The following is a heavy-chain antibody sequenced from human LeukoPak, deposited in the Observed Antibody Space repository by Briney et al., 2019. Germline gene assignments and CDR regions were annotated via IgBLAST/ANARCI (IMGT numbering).Heavy chain of an antibody. Sequence: ASVKVSCKASGYTFTGYYMHWVRQAPGQGLEWMGWINPNSGGTNYAQKIQGRVTMTRDTSISTAYMELSRLRSDDTAVYYCARVPSESPSYYYYMDVWGKGTTVTVSS. CDR3: ARVPSESPSYYYYMDV. D-gene: IGHD6-19*01. J-gene: IGHJ6*03. V-gene: IGHV1-2*02. CDR2: INPNSGGT. CDR1: GYTFTGYY.